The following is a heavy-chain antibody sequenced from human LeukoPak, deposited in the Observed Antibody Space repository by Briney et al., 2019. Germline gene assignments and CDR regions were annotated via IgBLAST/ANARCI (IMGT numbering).Heavy chain of an antibody. Sequence: PGGSLRLSCAASGFTFSSNWMSWVRQAPGKGLEWVANIKQDGSEKYYVDSVKGRFTISRDNAKNSLYLQMNSLRAEDTAVYYCARDRYCSSTSCYPDYYYYYMDVWGKGTTVTVSS. CDR1: GFTFSSNW. J-gene: IGHJ6*03. D-gene: IGHD2-2*01. CDR3: ARDRYCSSTSCYPDYYYYYMDV. V-gene: IGHV3-7*01. CDR2: IKQDGSEK.